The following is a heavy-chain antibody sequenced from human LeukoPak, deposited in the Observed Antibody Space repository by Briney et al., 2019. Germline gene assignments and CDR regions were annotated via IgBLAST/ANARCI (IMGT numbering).Heavy chain of an antibody. Sequence: ASVKVSCKASGYTFTSYAMNWVRQAPGQGLEWMGWISAYNGNTNYAQKLQGRVTMTTDTSTSTAYMELRSLRSDDTAVYYCARERVQYCGGDCYSDYWGQGTLVTVSS. CDR3: ARERVQYCGGDCYSDY. CDR2: ISAYNGNT. CDR1: GYTFTSYA. J-gene: IGHJ4*02. V-gene: IGHV1-18*01. D-gene: IGHD2-21*02.